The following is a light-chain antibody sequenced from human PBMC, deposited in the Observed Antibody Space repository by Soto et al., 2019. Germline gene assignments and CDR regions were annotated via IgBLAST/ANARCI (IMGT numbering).Light chain of an antibody. V-gene: IGKV1-39*01. CDR2: AAS. CDR3: QQSYTAPAT. J-gene: IGKJ1*01. CDR1: QSISNY. Sequence: DIQMTQSPSSLSASVGDRVTITCRASQSISNYLNWFQQRPGNAPKVLIYAASSLQSGVPSRFSGSGSGTDFTLTISSLQPEDFAAYYCQQSYTAPATFGQGTKVEIK.